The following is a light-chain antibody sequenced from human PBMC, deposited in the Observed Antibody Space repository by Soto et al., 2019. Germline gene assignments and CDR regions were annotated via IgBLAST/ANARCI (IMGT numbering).Light chain of an antibody. CDR1: SSDVGSYNL. Sequence: HSVLTQPASLSVSPGQSITISCTGTSSDVGSYNLVSWYQQHPGKAPKLMIYEVSKRPSGVSNRFSGSKSGSTASLTISGLQAEDEADYYCCSYAGSSPYVFGTGTKVTVL. CDR2: EVS. V-gene: IGLV2-23*02. CDR3: CSYAGSSPYV. J-gene: IGLJ1*01.